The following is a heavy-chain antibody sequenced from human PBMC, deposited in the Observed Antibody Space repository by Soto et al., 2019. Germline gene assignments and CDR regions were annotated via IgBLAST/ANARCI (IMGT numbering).Heavy chain of an antibody. CDR3: ARDLHYYDSSGYYETHFDY. Sequence: SETLSLTCTVSGGSISSYYWSWIRQPAGKGLEWIGRIYTSGSTNYNPSLKSRVTMSVDTSKTQFSLKLSSVTAADTAVYYCARDLHYYDSSGYYETHFDYWGQGTLVTVSS. V-gene: IGHV4-4*07. CDR1: GGSISSYY. CDR2: IYTSGST. J-gene: IGHJ4*02. D-gene: IGHD3-22*01.